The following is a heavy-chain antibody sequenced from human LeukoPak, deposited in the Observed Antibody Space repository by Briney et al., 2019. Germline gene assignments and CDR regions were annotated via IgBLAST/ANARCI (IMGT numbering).Heavy chain of an antibody. CDR3: ARGGAHGMDV. Sequence: GGSLRLSCAVSGFTFSDYYMRRIRQAPGKGLEWVSYISGVADVIYYADSVKGRFTISRDNAKSSVYLQMNSLRVEDTALYYCARGGAHGMDVWGQGTTVTVSS. CDR2: ISGVADVI. CDR1: GFTFSDYY. V-gene: IGHV3-11*01. J-gene: IGHJ6*02. D-gene: IGHD1-26*01.